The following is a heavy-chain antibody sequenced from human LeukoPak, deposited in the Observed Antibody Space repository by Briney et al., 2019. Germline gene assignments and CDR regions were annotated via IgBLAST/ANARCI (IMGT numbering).Heavy chain of an antibody. CDR2: LHTSGGT. V-gene: IGHV4-4*07. CDR3: ARLGVVLPAAIYF. CDR1: GGSVSSYY. J-gene: IGHJ4*02. D-gene: IGHD2-2*01. Sequence: ASETLSLTCTVSGGSVSSYYWSWIRQPAGKGLEWIGRLHTSGGTNYNPSLKSRVTISVDTSKNQFSLKMTSVTAADTAVYYCARLGVVLPAAIYFWGQGTLVTVSS.